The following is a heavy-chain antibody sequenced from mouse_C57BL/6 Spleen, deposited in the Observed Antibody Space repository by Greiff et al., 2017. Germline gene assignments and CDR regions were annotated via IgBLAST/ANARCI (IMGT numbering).Heavy chain of an antibody. V-gene: IGHV1-39*01. Sequence: VQLQQSGPELVKPGASVKISCKASGYSFTDYNMNWVKQSNGKSLEWVGVINPNYGTTSYNQKFKGKATLTVDQSSSTAYMQLNSLTSEDSAVYYCARSAYYSNPYYAMDYWGQGTSVTVSS. CDR1: GYSFTDYN. J-gene: IGHJ4*01. CDR2: INPNYGTT. D-gene: IGHD2-5*01. CDR3: ARSAYYSNPYYAMDY.